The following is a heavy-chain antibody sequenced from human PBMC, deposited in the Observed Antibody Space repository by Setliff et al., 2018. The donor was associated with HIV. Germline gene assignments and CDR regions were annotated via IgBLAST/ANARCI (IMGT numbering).Heavy chain of an antibody. D-gene: IGHD3-10*01. CDR2: INHSGNT. J-gene: IGHJ4*02. V-gene: IGHV4-34*01. Sequence: KASETLSLTCAFNGGSFSGYYWMWIRQSPGEGLEWIGEINHSGNTNYNPSLKSRVTMSGDTSKNQFSLNLTSVTAADTAVYSCARGLGRGSGTYYNPPGYWGPGTLVTVSS. CDR1: GGSFSGYY. CDR3: ARGLGRGSGTYYNPPGY.